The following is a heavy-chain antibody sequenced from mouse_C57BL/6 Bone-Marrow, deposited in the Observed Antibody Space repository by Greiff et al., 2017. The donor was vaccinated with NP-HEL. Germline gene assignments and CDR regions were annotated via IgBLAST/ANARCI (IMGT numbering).Heavy chain of an antibody. D-gene: IGHD2-3*01. J-gene: IGHJ1*03. CDR1: GFSLTSYA. CDR3: ARNYDGYYGWYFDV. CDR2: IWTGGGT. Sequence: VQLQESGPGLVAPSQSLSITCTVSGFSLTSYAISWVRQPPGKGLEWLGVIWTGGGTNYNSALKSRLSISKDNSKSQVFLKMNSLQTDDTARYYCARNYDGYYGWYFDVWGTGTTVTVSS. V-gene: IGHV2-9-1*01.